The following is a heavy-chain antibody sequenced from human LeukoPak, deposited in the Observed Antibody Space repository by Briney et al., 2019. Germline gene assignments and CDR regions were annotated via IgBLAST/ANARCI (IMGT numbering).Heavy chain of an antibody. V-gene: IGHV3-30-3*01. CDR2: ISYDGSNK. D-gene: IGHD3-3*01. Sequence: PGGSLRLSCAASGFTFSSYAMHWVRQAPGKGLEWVAVISYDGSNKYYADSVKGRFTISRDNSKNTLYLQMNSLRAEDTAVYYCARDPRRGGGITIFGVVSYYYYMDVWGKGTTVTVSS. CDR1: GFTFSSYA. CDR3: ARDPRRGGGITIFGVVSYYYYMDV. J-gene: IGHJ6*03.